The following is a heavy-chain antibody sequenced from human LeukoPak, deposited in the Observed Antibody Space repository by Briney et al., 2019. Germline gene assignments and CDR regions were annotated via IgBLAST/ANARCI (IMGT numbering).Heavy chain of an antibody. Sequence: GGSLRLSCAASGFTFSSYEMNWVRQAPGKGLEWVSYISSSGSTIYYADSVKGRFTVSRDNAKNSLYLQMNSLRAEDTAVYYCARGPIVAHFDYWGQGILVTVSS. CDR3: ARGPIVAHFDY. J-gene: IGHJ4*02. CDR2: ISSSGSTI. D-gene: IGHD5-12*01. CDR1: GFTFSSYE. V-gene: IGHV3-48*03.